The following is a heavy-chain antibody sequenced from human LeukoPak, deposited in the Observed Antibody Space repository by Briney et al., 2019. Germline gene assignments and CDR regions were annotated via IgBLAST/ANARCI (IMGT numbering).Heavy chain of an antibody. D-gene: IGHD5-24*01. CDR2: ISSSSSYI. Sequence: GGSLRLSCAAYGFTFSIYSMNWVRQAQGKGLEWVSSISSSSSYIYYADSVKGRFTISRDNAKNSLYLQMNSLRAEDTAVYYCAREYGDGYNWGGFDYWGQGTLVTVSS. CDR3: AREYGDGYNWGGFDY. J-gene: IGHJ4*02. CDR1: GFTFSIYS. V-gene: IGHV3-21*01.